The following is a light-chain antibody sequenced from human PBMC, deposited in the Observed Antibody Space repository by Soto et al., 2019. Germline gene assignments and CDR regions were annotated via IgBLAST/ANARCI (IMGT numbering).Light chain of an antibody. CDR1: QSVSSSY. J-gene: IGKJ2*01. CDR2: GAS. CDR3: QQYGSSPPTYT. V-gene: IGKV3-20*01. Sequence: EIVLTQSPGTLSLSPGERATLSCRASQSVSSSYFAWYQQKPGQAPRLLIYGASSRATGIPDRFSGSGSGTDFTLTISRLEPEDFAVYYCQQYGSSPPTYTVGQGTKLEIK.